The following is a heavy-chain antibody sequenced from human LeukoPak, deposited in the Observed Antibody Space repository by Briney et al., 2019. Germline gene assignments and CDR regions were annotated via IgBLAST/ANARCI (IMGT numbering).Heavy chain of an antibody. Sequence: GGSLRLSCAASGFTVSTNYMSWVRQAPGKGLEWVSVIYSGGGTYYADSVKGRFTISRDNTKHTLYLQMNSLRAEDTAVYYCAGGTPYYFDYWGQGTLVTVSS. CDR1: GFTVSTNY. J-gene: IGHJ4*02. V-gene: IGHV3-53*01. CDR3: AGGTPYYFDY. D-gene: IGHD1-14*01. CDR2: IYSGGGT.